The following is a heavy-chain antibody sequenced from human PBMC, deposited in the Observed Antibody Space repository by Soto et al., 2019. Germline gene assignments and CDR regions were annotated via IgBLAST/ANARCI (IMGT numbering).Heavy chain of an antibody. CDR3: ARDLLNFWSGMGYYYGMDV. CDR1: GFTFSSCG. Sequence: QVQLVESGGGVVQPGRSLRLSCAASGFTFSSCGMHWVRQAPGKGLEWVAVIWYDGSNKYYADSVKGRFTISRDNSKNTLYLQMNSLRAEDTAVYYCARDLLNFWSGMGYYYGMDVWGQGTTVTVSS. D-gene: IGHD3-3*01. V-gene: IGHV3-33*01. CDR2: IWYDGSNK. J-gene: IGHJ6*02.